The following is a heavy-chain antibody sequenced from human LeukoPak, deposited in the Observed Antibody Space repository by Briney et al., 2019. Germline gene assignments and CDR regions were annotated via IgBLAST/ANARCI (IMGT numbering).Heavy chain of an antibody. Sequence: GASVKVSCKASGGTFSNYAINWVRQAPGQGLEWMGGIIPIFGTTNYAQKFQGRVTITADELTSTTYMELSSLRSEDTAVYYCARGSNIVVVPAAFYWYFDLWGRGTLVTVSS. V-gene: IGHV1-69*13. D-gene: IGHD2-2*01. J-gene: IGHJ2*01. CDR3: ARGSNIVVVPAAFYWYFDL. CDR1: GGTFSNYA. CDR2: IIPIFGTT.